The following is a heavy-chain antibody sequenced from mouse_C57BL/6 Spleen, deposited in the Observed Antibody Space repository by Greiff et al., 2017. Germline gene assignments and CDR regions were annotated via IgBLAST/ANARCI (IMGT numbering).Heavy chain of an antibody. CDR1: GYTFTSYG. Sequence: VQLQQSGAELARPGASVKLSCKASGYTFTSYGISWVKQRTGQGLEWIGEIYPRSGNTYYNEKFKGKATLTADKSSSTAYMELRSLTSEDSAVYFCARTGLYSNYSYWYFDVWGTGTTVTVSS. V-gene: IGHV1-81*01. CDR2: IYPRSGNT. D-gene: IGHD2-5*01. CDR3: ARTGLYSNYSYWYFDV. J-gene: IGHJ1*03.